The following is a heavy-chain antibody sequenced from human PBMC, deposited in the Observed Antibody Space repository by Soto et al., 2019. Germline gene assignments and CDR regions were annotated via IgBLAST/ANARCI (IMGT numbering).Heavy chain of an antibody. CDR3: ARAFYGMDV. J-gene: IGHJ6*02. V-gene: IGHV2-70*04. CDR1: GFSLSGTGMR. Sequence: SGPTLVNPTQTLTLTCTVSGFSLSGTGMRVTWIRQPPGKALEWLARIDWEDTKLYSSSLKTRLSISRDTSKNQVVLTMTNMDPADKGTYHCARAFYGMDVWGQGTTVPVYS. CDR2: IDWEDTK.